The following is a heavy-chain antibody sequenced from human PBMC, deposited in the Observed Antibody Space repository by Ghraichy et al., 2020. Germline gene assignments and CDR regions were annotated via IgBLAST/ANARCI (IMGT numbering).Heavy chain of an antibody. Sequence: SGPTLVKPTQTLTLTCTFSGFSLNSNLVGVSWIRQTPGKALEWLALIYWNDDKRYSPSLKRRLTITKDTSKNQVVLTMTNMDPVDTATYYCALTRGSSWEEYFQHWGQGTLLTVSS. D-gene: IGHD6-13*01. V-gene: IGHV2-5*01. CDR3: ALTRGSSWEEYFQH. J-gene: IGHJ1*01. CDR1: GFSLNSNLVG. CDR2: IYWNDDK.